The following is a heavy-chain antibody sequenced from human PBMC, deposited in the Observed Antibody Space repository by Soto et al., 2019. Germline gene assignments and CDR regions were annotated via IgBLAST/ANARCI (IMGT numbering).Heavy chain of an antibody. CDR2: IKTDASEK. V-gene: IGHV3-7*01. Sequence: EEQLVASGGGLVQPGGSLRLSCAASGFTLRSYWLSWVRQAPGKGLEWLATIKTDASEKKYVDSVKGRFTVFRDNTKNSLFLQSVSPRAEDTAVYYCARDSVYVSGNPVIHYLDCWCRGTLVTVSS. CDR3: ARDSVYVSGNPVIHYLDC. J-gene: IGHJ4*01. CDR1: GFTLRSYW. D-gene: IGHD3-10*01.